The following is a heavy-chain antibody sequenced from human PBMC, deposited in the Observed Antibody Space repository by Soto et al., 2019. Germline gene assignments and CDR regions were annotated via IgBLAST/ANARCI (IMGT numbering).Heavy chain of an antibody. Sequence: SETLSLTCAVYGGSFSGYYWSWIRQPPGKGLEWIGEINHSGSTTYNPSLKNRVTISVDASKSQFYLKLRSVTAADTAVYYCARGMAEEQIFYYFDYWGQGALVTVSS. CDR2: INHSGST. D-gene: IGHD3-9*01. J-gene: IGHJ4*02. CDR3: ARGMAEEQIFYYFDY. CDR1: GGSFSGYY. V-gene: IGHV4-34*01.